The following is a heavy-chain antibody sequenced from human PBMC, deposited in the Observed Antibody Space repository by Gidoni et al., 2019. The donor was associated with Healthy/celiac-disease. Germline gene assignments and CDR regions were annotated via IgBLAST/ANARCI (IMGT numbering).Heavy chain of an antibody. CDR1: GFTFSHYY. D-gene: IGHD6-13*01. CDR2: SSSSSSYT. Sequence: QVQLVESGGGLVKPGGSLRLSCAASGFTFSHYYMSWIRQAPGKGLEWVSYSSSSSSYTNYADSVKGRFTISRDNAKNSLYLQMNSLRAEDTAVYYCARSPHSSQANTGTDYWGQGTLVTVSS. CDR3: ARSPHSSQANTGTDY. V-gene: IGHV3-11*05. J-gene: IGHJ4*02.